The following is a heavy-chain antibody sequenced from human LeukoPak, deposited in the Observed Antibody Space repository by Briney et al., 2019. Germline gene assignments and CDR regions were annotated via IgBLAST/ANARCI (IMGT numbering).Heavy chain of an antibody. Sequence: SETLSLTCAVYGGSFSGYYWSWIRQPPGKGLEWIGEINHSGSTNYNPSLKSRVTISVGTSKNQFSLKLSSVTAADTAVYYCARGRYYYYGMDVWGQGTTVTVSS. CDR3: ARGRYYYYGMDV. J-gene: IGHJ6*02. V-gene: IGHV4-34*01. CDR1: GGSFSGYY. CDR2: INHSGST.